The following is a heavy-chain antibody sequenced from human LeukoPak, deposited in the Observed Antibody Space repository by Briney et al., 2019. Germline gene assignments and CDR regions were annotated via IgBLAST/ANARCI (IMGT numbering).Heavy chain of an antibody. CDR2: ISSSSSYI. D-gene: IGHD3-10*01. CDR1: GFTFSSYS. CDR3: ARDRPRFGGREPLDP. J-gene: IGHJ5*02. V-gene: IGHV3-21*01. Sequence: TGGSLRLSCAASGFTFSSYSMNWVRQAPGKGLEWVSSISSSSSYIYYADSVKGRFTISRDNAKNSLYLQMNSLRAEDTAVYYCARDRPRFGGREPLDPWGQGTLVTVSS.